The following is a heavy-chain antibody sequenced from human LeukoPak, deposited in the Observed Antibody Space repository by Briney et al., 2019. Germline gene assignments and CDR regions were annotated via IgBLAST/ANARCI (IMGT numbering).Heavy chain of an antibody. CDR1: GFAFSSYS. J-gene: IGHJ4*02. CDR2: ISSSSSTI. V-gene: IGHV3-48*01. D-gene: IGHD5-12*01. CDR3: ARGGGYDSFDY. Sequence: GGSLRLSCVDSGFAFSSYSMNWVRQAPGKGLEWVSYISSSSSTIYYADSVKGRFTISRDNAKNSLYLQMNSLRAEDTAVYYCARGGGYDSFDYWGQGTLVIVSS.